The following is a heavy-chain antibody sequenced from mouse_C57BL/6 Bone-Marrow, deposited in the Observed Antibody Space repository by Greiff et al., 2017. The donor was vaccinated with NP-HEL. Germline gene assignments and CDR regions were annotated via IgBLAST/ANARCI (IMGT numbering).Heavy chain of an antibody. V-gene: IGHV1-15*01. Sequence: VQLQQSGAELVRPGASVTLSCKASGYTFTDYEMHWVKQTPVHGLEWIGAIDPETGGTAYNQKFKGKAILTADKSSSTAYMELRSLTSEDSAVYYCTRHYGSVYYFDYWGQGTTLTVSS. CDR3: TRHYGSVYYFDY. D-gene: IGHD1-1*01. J-gene: IGHJ2*01. CDR1: GYTFTDYE. CDR2: IDPETGGT.